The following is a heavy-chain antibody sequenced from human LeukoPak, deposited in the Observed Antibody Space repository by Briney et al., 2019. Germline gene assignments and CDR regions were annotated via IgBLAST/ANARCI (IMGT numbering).Heavy chain of an antibody. V-gene: IGHV3-64D*06. Sequence: GGSLRLSCSASGFTFSSYAMHWVRQAPGKGLEYVSAISSNGGSTYYADSVKGRFTISRDNSKNTLYLRMSSLRAEDTAVYYCVKDGGRTYYYDSSGQNWGQGTLVTVSS. CDR2: ISSNGGST. CDR1: GFTFSSYA. D-gene: IGHD3-22*01. J-gene: IGHJ4*02. CDR3: VKDGGRTYYYDSSGQN.